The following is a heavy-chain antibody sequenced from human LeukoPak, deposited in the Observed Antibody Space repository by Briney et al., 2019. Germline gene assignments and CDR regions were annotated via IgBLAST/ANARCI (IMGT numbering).Heavy chain of an antibody. J-gene: IGHJ3*02. V-gene: IGHV3-23*01. CDR3: ARGITGTTLDAFDI. D-gene: IGHD1-7*01. Sequence: GGSLRLSCAVSGITLSNYGMSWVRQAPGRGLEWVSVISGSGGNTYYADSVNGRFTSSRENAKNSLYLQMNSLRAGDTAVYYCARGITGTTLDAFDIWGQGTMVTVSS. CDR2: ISGSGGNT. CDR1: GITLSNYG.